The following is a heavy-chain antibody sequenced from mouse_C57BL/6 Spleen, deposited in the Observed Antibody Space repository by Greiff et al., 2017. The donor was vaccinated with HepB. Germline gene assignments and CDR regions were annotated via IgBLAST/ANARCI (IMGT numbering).Heavy chain of an antibody. CDR3: AREGSGPWFAY. CDR1: GYTFTSYW. J-gene: IGHJ3*01. CDR2: IHPNSGST. D-gene: IGHD3-2*02. Sequence: QVQLQQPGAELVKPGASVKLSCKASGYTFTSYWMHWVKQRPGQGLEWIGMIHPNSGSTNYNEKFKSKATLTADKSSSTAYMQLSSLTSEDSAVYYCAREGSGPWFAYWGQGTLVTVSA. V-gene: IGHV1-64*01.